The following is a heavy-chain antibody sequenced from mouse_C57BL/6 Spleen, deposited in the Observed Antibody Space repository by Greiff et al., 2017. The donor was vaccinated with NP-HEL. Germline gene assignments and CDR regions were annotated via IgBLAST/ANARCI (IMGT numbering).Heavy chain of an antibody. J-gene: IGHJ3*01. D-gene: IGHD3-2*02. Sequence: QVQLQQPGAELVKPGASVKMSCKASGYTFTSYWITWVKQRPGQGLEWIGDIYPGSGSTNYNEKFKSKATLTVDTSSSTAYMQLSSLTSEDSAVYDCARGGLATAQATRCAYWGQGTLVTVSA. CDR2: IYPGSGST. CDR3: ARGGLATAQATRCAY. V-gene: IGHV1-55*01. CDR1: GYTFTSYW.